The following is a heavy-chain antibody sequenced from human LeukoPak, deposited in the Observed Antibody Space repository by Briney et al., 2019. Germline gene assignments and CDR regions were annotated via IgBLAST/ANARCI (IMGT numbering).Heavy chain of an antibody. Sequence: ASVKVSCKASGYTFTSYGISWVRQAPGQGLEWMGWINPNSGGTNYAQKFQGRVTMTRDTSISTAYMELSRLRSDDTAVYYCARDKSYSRSRHNWFDPWGQGTLVTVSS. CDR1: GYTFTSYG. V-gene: IGHV1-2*02. J-gene: IGHJ5*02. CDR3: ARDKSYSRSRHNWFDP. CDR2: INPNSGGT. D-gene: IGHD6-6*01.